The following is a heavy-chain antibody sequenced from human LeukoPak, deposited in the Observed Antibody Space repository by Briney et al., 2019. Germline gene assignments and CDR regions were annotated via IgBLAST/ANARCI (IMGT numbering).Heavy chain of an antibody. CDR1: GYSISSGYY. CDR3: ARHEIWFGERKAFDI. D-gene: IGHD3-10*01. Sequence: SETLSLTCTVSGYSISSGYYWGWIRQPPGKGLEWIGSIYHSGSTYYNPSLKSRVTISVDTSKNQFSLELSSVTAADTAVYYCARHEIWFGERKAFDIWGQGTMVTVSS. CDR2: IYHSGST. V-gene: IGHV4-38-2*02. J-gene: IGHJ3*02.